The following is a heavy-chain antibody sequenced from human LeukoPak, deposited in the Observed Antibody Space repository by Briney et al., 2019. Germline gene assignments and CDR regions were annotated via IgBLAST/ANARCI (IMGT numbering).Heavy chain of an antibody. CDR2: INPSGGST. V-gene: IGHV1-46*01. CDR1: GYTFTSYG. J-gene: IGHJ4*02. CDR3: ARLGIAAAGTDYFDY. D-gene: IGHD6-13*01. Sequence: ASVKVSCKASGYTFTSYGISWVRQAPGQGLEWMGIINPSGGSTSYAQKFQGRVTMTRDMSTSTVYMELSSLRSGDTAVYYCARLGIAAAGTDYFDYWGQGTLVTVSS.